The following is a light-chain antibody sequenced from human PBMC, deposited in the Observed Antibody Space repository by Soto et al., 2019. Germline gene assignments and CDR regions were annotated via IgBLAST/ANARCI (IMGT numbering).Light chain of an antibody. Sequence: EIVLTQSPGTLSLSPGERATLSCRASQSVSSSXLGWYQQKPGQAPRLLIYGGSSRATGIPDRFSGSGSGXDXXXXISXXEPEDFAVYYCQQYGSLPRTFGQGTKLEIK. CDR3: QQYGSLPRT. V-gene: IGKV3-20*01. CDR1: QSVSSSX. CDR2: GGS. J-gene: IGKJ2*01.